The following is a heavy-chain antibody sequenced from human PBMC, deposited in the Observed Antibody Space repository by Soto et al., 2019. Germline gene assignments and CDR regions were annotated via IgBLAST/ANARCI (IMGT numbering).Heavy chain of an antibody. CDR2: IIPILRTA. Sequence: QVQVEQSGAEVKKPGSSVKVSCKASGDTFSSYGFTWVRQAPGQGLEWMGGIIPILRTANYAQKFQGRVTITADESTSSAYMELSSLRSEDTAVYYCARALVATNAFDYGGQEILVTVSS. D-gene: IGHD5-12*01. J-gene: IGHJ4*02. V-gene: IGHV1-69*11. CDR1: GDTFSSYG. CDR3: ARALVATNAFDY.